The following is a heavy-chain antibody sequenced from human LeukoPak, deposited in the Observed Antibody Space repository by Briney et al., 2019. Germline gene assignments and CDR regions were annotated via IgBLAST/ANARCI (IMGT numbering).Heavy chain of an antibody. V-gene: IGHV3-74*01. D-gene: IGHD2-21*02. CDR2: LNTDGSDT. CDR3: ARSEAVTWSFDL. CDR1: GFTFSAYW. J-gene: IGHJ2*01. Sequence: GGSLRLSCAASGFTFSAYWMHWVRQAPGKGLVWVSRLNTDGSDTRYADSVQDRFTISRDNAKNTLYLQMNSLRAEDTAVYYCARSEAVTWSFDLWGRGTLVTVSS.